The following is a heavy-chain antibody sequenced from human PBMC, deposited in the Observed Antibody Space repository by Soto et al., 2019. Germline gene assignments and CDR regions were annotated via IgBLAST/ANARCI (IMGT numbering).Heavy chain of an antibody. D-gene: IGHD6-13*01. V-gene: IGHV1-2*04. J-gene: IGHJ6*02. CDR3: ARDLAAAGMHGMDV. CDR2: INPNSGGT. CDR1: GYTFTGYY. Sequence: QVQLVLSGAEVKKPGASVKVSCKASGYTFTGYYMHWVRQAPGQGLEWMGWINPNSGGTNYAQKFQGWVTMTRDTSISTAYMELSRLRSDDTAVYYCARDLAAAGMHGMDVWGQGTTVTVSS.